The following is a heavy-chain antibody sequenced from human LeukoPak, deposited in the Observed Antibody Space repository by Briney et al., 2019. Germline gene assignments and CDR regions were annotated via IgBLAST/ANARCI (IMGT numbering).Heavy chain of an antibody. CDR2: IYYSGST. D-gene: IGHD6-19*01. CDR1: GDSISSYY. V-gene: IGHV4-59*01. CDR3: ARSPESGWNDY. J-gene: IGHJ4*02. Sequence: SETLSLTCTVSGDSISSYYWSWIRQPPGKGLEWIGYIYYSGSTNYNPSLKSRVTISVDTSNNQFSLRLSSVTAADTAMYYCARSPESGWNDYWGQGTLVTVSS.